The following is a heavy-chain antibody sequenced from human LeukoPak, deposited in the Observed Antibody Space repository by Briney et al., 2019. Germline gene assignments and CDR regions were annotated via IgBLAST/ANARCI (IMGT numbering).Heavy chain of an antibody. J-gene: IGHJ4*02. CDR3: ARGYSSSWLPFDY. D-gene: IGHD6-13*01. CDR2: IWYDGSNK. Sequence: GGSLRLSCAASGFTFSSYGMHWVRQAPGKGLEWVAVIWYDGSNKYYADSVKGRFTISRDNSKNTLYLQMNSLRAEDTAVYYCARGYSSSWLPFDYWGQGTLVTVSS. CDR1: GFTFSSYG. V-gene: IGHV3-33*01.